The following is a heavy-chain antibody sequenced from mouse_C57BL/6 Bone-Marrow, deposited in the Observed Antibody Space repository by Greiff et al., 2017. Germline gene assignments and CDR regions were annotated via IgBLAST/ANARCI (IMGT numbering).Heavy chain of an antibody. V-gene: IGHV1-55*01. Sequence: VQLQQSGAELVKPGASVKMSCKASGYTFTSYWITWVKQRPGQGLEWIGDIFPTSGRTNYNEKFKSKAILTVDTSSNTAYMQLSRLTSEDSAVFYCARSGPLGRSFDYWGQGTTLTVSS. J-gene: IGHJ2*01. CDR3: ARSGPLGRSFDY. D-gene: IGHD4-1*01. CDR2: IFPTSGRT. CDR1: GYTFTSYW.